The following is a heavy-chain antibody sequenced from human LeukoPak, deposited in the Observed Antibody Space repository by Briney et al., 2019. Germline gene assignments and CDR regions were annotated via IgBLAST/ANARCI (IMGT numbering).Heavy chain of an antibody. CDR1: GYTFTGYY. V-gene: IGHV1-2*02. CDR3: ARGGYYNTSGYHYVQGFDP. J-gene: IGHJ5*02. CDR2: INPNSGGT. D-gene: IGHD3-22*01. Sequence: ASVKVSCKASGYTFTGYYIHWVRQAPGQGLEWMGWINPNSGGTNYAQKFEGRVTMTRDTSISIAYMELSRLRSDDTAVYYCARGGYYNTSGYHYVQGFDPWGQGTLVTVSS.